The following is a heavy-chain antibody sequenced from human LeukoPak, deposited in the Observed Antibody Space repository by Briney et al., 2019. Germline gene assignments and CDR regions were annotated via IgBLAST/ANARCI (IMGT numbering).Heavy chain of an antibody. D-gene: IGHD3-3*01. Sequence: GASVKVSCKASGYTFTGFYMHWVRQAPGQGLEWMGWMNPNSGNTGYAQKFQGRVTITRNTSISTAYMELSSLRSEDTAVYYCARAVSGYYHFDYWGQGTLVTVSS. CDR1: GYTFTGFY. CDR3: ARAVSGYYHFDY. V-gene: IGHV1-8*01. J-gene: IGHJ4*02. CDR2: MNPNSGNT.